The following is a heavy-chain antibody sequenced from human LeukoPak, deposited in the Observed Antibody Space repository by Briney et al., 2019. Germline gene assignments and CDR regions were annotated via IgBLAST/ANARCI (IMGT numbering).Heavy chain of an antibody. CDR2: ITGDGSST. Sequence: PGGSLRLSCAASGFTFSSDWMHWVRQAPGEGLVWVSRITGDGSSTWYADSVRGRFTISRDNFENTLFLQMDSLRAEDTAVYYCTRLLPSSHHFFDSWGQGTLVTVSS. CDR3: TRLLPSSHHFFDS. D-gene: IGHD6-6*01. J-gene: IGHJ4*02. V-gene: IGHV3-74*01. CDR1: GFTFSSDW.